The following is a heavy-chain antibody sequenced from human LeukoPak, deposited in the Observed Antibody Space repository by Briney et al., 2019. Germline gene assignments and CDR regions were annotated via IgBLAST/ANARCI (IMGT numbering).Heavy chain of an antibody. V-gene: IGHV6-1*01. J-gene: IGHJ3*02. CDR3: PKDWGSGTVGATRDALDT. Sequence: SQTLSLTCAISGDSVSSNSAAWNWSRQSPARGLEWLGRTYYSSKWCSDYAVSVKSRITISPDASNNQIYLQLSSGTRCVTPVYYCPKDWGSGTVGATRDALDTWGQGKMVTVSS. CDR1: GDSVSSNSAA. CDR2: TYYSSKWCS. D-gene: IGHD1-26*01.